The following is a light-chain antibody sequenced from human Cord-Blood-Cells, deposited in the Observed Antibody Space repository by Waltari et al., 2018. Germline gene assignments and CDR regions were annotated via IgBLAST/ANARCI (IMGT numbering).Light chain of an antibody. V-gene: IGKV1-5*01. J-gene: IGKJ1*01. Sequence: DIQLTQSPSTLSASVAARVTITCRASQSISSWLAWYQQKPGKAPKLLIYDASSLESGVPSRFSGSGSGTEFTLTISSLQPDDFATYYCQQYNSYSTFGQGTKVEIK. CDR1: QSISSW. CDR2: DAS. CDR3: QQYNSYST.